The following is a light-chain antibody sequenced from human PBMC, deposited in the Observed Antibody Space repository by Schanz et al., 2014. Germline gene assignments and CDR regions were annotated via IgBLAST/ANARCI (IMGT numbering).Light chain of an antibody. CDR3: QQYGSSSTWT. Sequence: EIVLTQSPGTLSLSPGERATLSCRASQSVSSSYLAWYQQKPGQAPRLLIYGASSRAIGVPDRFSGSGSGTDFTLTISRLEPEDFAVYYCQQYGSSSTWTFGQGTKVEIK. CDR1: QSVSSSY. CDR2: GAS. V-gene: IGKV3-20*01. J-gene: IGKJ1*01.